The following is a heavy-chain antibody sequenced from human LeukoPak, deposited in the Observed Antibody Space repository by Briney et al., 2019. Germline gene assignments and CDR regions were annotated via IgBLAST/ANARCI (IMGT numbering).Heavy chain of an antibody. D-gene: IGHD3-3*01. CDR2: ISSNSNTV. CDR3: ARGDRITIFQMPRAPTDY. J-gene: IGHJ4*02. V-gene: IGHV3-48*01. CDR1: GFTFSSYS. Sequence: GGSLRLSCAASGFTFSSYSMYWVRQTPGKGLEWVSYISSNSNTVYYADSVKGRFTISRDNAKNSLYLQMHSLRVEDTAMFYCARGDRITIFQMPRAPTDYWGQGTLVTVAS.